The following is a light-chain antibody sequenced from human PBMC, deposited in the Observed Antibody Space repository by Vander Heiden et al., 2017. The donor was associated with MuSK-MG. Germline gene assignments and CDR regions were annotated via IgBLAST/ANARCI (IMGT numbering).Light chain of an antibody. CDR2: DDS. CDR1: NIGTYS. Sequence: SYVLAQPPSGSVAPGQAATITCGGNNIGTYSVHWYQQKPGQAPVLVVQDDSVRPSGIPERFSGSNSGNTATLTISGVEAGDEADYYCQVWDNTSNYVFGTGTKVTVL. V-gene: IGLV3-21*02. J-gene: IGLJ1*01. CDR3: QVWDNTSNYV.